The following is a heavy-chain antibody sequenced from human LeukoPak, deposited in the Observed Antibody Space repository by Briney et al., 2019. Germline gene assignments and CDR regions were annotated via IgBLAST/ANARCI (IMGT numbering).Heavy chain of an antibody. J-gene: IGHJ6*03. CDR1: GGTFSSYA. V-gene: IGHV1-69*05. Sequence: GASVKVSCKASGGTFSSYAISWVRQAPGQGLEWMGGIIPIFGTANYAQKFQGRVTITTDESTSTAYMELSSLRSEDTAVYYCARSRPITMIVVVTNGYYYYMDVWGKGTTVTVSS. CDR3: ARSRPITMIVVVTNGYYYYMDV. CDR2: IIPIFGTA. D-gene: IGHD3-22*01.